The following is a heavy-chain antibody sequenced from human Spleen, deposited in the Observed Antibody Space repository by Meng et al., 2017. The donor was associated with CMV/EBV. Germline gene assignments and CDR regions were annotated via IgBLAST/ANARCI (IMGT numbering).Heavy chain of an antibody. D-gene: IGHD1-1*01. V-gene: IGHV4-61*08. CDR3: ARSSGGRMTSYNYVDP. J-gene: IGHJ5*02. CDR1: SVSCGGCF. CDR2: VSYAGNT. Sequence: SVSCGGCFWTWIRQPPGKGLEWIGYVSYAGNTKYNPSLMSRVTMSLDTTRDQFSLRLNSVIAADTAVYYCARSSGGRMTSYNYVDPWGQGALVTVSS.